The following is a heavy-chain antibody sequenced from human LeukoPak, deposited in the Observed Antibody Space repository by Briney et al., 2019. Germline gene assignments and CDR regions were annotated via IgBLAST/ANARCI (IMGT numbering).Heavy chain of an antibody. V-gene: IGHV4-59*01. J-gene: IGHJ6*03. CDR1: GGSISSYY. CDR2: IYYSGST. CDR3: TRGSIAYHYMDV. Sequence: PSETLSLTCTVSGGSISSYYWSWIRQPPGKGLEWIGNIYYSGSTNYHPSLKSRVTISVDTSKNQFSLTLSSVTAADTAVYYCTRGSIAYHYMDVWGKGTTVTISS. D-gene: IGHD3-22*01.